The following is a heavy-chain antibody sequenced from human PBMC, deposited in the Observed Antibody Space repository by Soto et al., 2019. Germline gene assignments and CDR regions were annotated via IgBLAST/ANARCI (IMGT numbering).Heavy chain of an antibody. CDR2: IWYDGSNK. V-gene: IGHV3-33*01. D-gene: IGHD3-16*01. Sequence: GGSLRLSCAASGFTFSSYGMHWVRQAPGKGLEWVAVIWYDGSNKYYADSVKGRFTISRDNSKNTLYLQMNSLRAEDTAVYYCARDRVGGDNYYYYGMDVWGQGTTVTVSS. CDR1: GFTFSSYG. CDR3: ARDRVGGDNYYYYGMDV. J-gene: IGHJ6*02.